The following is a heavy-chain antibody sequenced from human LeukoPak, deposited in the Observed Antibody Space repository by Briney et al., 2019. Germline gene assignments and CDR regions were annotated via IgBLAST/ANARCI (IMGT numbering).Heavy chain of an antibody. CDR3: ARDKAGAMGDFDY. Sequence: ASVKVPCKASGYIFTDYYIHWVRQAPGQGLEWMGWMNCNNGGTNYAQKFRGRVTMTRDTSTSTGYMELNSLTSDDTAVYYCARDKAGAMGDFDYWGQGTLVTVSS. V-gene: IGHV1-2*02. CDR1: GYIFTDYY. D-gene: IGHD5-18*01. CDR2: MNCNNGGT. J-gene: IGHJ4*02.